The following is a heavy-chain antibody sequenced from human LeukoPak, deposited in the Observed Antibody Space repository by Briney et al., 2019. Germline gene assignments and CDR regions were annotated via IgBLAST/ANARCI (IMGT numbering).Heavy chain of an antibody. Sequence: SGGSLRLSCAASGFTFTNYGMHWVRQAPGKGREGVTFMRYYGNNEYYADSVKGRFTISRDNSKNTLYLQMNSLRAEDTALYYCAKDSAQIAYSYGGEVLAVWGRGPTVTVSS. V-gene: IGHV3-30*02. J-gene: IGHJ6*03. CDR2: MRYYGNNE. D-gene: IGHD3-16*01. CDR3: AKDSAQIAYSYGGEVLAV. CDR1: GFTFTNYG.